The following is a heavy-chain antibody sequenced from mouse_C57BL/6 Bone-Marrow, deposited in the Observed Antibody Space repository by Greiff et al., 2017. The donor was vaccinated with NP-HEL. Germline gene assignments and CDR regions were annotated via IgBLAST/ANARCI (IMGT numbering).Heavy chain of an antibody. V-gene: IGHV6-6*01. CDR2: IRNKANNHAT. D-gene: IGHD1-1*01. CDR1: GFTFSDAW. J-gene: IGHJ2*01. CDR3: TRPPLGATVGAFDY. Sequence: DVQLQESGGGLVQPGGSMKLSCAASGFTFSDAWMDWVRQSPEKGLEWVAEIRNKANNHATYYAESVKGRFTISRDDSKSSVYLQMNSLRAEDTGIYYCTRPPLGATVGAFDYWGQGTTLTVSS.